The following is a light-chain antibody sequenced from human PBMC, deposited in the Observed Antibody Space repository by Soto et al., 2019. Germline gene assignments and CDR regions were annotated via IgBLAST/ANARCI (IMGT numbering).Light chain of an antibody. CDR3: YSYAGTNRL. V-gene: IGLV2-8*01. CDR1: SSDVGTYNY. J-gene: IGLJ1*01. Sequence: QSVLTQPPSASGSPGQSVTISCTGTSSDVGTYNYVSWYQQHPGKAPKLMIYEVTKRPSGVPDRFSGSKSGNTASLTVSGLLAEDEAEYYCYSYAGTNRLFGTVTKFTVL. CDR2: EVT.